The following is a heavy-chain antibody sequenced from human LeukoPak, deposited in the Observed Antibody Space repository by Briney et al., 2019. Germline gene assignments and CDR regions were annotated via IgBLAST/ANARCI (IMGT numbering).Heavy chain of an antibody. Sequence: GGSLRLSCAASGFTLSSYWMHWVRQAPGKGLVWVSRINSDGSSTSYADSVKGRFTISRDNSKNTLDLQMNSLRAEDTAVYYCAVCGSSDYYFDYWGQGTLVTVSS. CDR3: AVCGSSDYYFDY. CDR2: INSDGSST. D-gene: IGHD2-21*01. V-gene: IGHV3-74*01. CDR1: GFTLSSYW. J-gene: IGHJ4*01.